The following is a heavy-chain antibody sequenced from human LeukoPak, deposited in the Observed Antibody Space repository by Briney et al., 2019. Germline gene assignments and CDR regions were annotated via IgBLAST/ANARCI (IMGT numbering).Heavy chain of an antibody. V-gene: IGHV2-5*02. CDR2: IYWDDDK. CDR1: GFSLSTSGVG. Sequence: ESGPTLVNPTETLTLTRTFSGFSLSTSGVGVGWIRQPPGKALEWLALIYWDDDKRYSPSLKSRLTITQDTSKNQVVLTMTNMDPVDTATYYCAHRRGGFETRIFDYWGQGTLVTVSS. CDR3: AHRRGGFETRIFDY. D-gene: IGHD3-16*01. J-gene: IGHJ4*02.